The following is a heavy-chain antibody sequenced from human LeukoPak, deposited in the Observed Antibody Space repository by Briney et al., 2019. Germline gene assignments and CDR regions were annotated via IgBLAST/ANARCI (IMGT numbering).Heavy chain of an antibody. CDR1: GGSISSYY. CDR3: ARDGVYYDSSGNFDY. V-gene: IGHV4-4*07. J-gene: IGHJ4*02. Sequence: PSETLSLTCTVSGGSISSYYWSWIRQPAGKGLEWIGRIYTSGSTNYNPSLKSRVTMSVDTSKNQFSLKLSSVTAADTAVYYCARDGVYYDSSGNFDYWGQGTLVTVSS. CDR2: IYTSGST. D-gene: IGHD3-22*01.